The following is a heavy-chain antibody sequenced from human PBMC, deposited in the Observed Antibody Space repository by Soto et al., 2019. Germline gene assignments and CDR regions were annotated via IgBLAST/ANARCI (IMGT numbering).Heavy chain of an antibody. CDR3: ARGRYSYGYGYYYYGMEV. Sequence: ASVKVSCKASGYTFTSYDINWVRQATGQGLEWMGWMNPNSGNTGYAQKFQGRVTMTRNTSISTAYMELSSLRSEDTAVYYCARGRYSYGYGYYYYGMEVWGQGTTVSVSS. J-gene: IGHJ6*01. CDR1: GYTFTSYD. D-gene: IGHD5-18*01. CDR2: MNPNSGNT. V-gene: IGHV1-8*01.